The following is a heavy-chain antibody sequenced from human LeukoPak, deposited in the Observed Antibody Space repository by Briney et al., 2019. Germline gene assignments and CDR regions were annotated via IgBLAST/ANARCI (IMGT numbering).Heavy chain of an antibody. CDR3: ARDGPYGDYGIDYYYYGMDV. CDR2: IYTSGST. V-gene: IGHV4-4*07. J-gene: IGHJ6*02. Sequence: SETLSLTCTVSGGSISSYYWSWIRQPAGKGLEWIGRIYTSGSTNYNPSLKSRVTMSVDTSKNQFSPKLSSVTAADTAVYYCARDGPYGDYGIDYYYYGMDVWGQGTTVTVSS. CDR1: GGSISSYY. D-gene: IGHD4-17*01.